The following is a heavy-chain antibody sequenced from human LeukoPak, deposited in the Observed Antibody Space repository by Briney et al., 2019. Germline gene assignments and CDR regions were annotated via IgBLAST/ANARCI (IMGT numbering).Heavy chain of an antibody. D-gene: IGHD3-22*01. CDR2: IIPIFGTA. J-gene: IGHJ4*02. V-gene: IGHV1-69*05. CDR1: GGTFSSYA. CDR3: ARGEFRDYYDSSGYYYFDY. Sequence: GSSVKVSCKASGGTFSSYAISWVRQAPGQGLEWMGGIIPIFGTANYAQKFQGRVTITTDESTSTAYMELSSLRSEDTAVYYCARGEFRDYYDSSGYYYFDYWGQGTLVTVSS.